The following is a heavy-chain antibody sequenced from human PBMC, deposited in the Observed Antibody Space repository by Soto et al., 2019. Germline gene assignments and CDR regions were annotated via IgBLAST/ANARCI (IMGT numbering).Heavy chain of an antibody. D-gene: IGHD4-4*01. J-gene: IGHJ4*02. CDR2: INHSGST. CDR1: GGSFSGYY. V-gene: IGHV4-34*01. Sequence: SETLSLTCAVYGGSFSGYYLSWIRQPPGKGLEWIGEINHSGSTNYNPSLKSRVTISVDTSKNQFSLKLSSVTAADTAVYYCARGEMTTVTTYDYWGQGTLVTVSS. CDR3: ARGEMTTVTTYDY.